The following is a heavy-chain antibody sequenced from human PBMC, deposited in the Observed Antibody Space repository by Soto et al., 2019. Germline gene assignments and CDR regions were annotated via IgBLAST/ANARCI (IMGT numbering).Heavy chain of an antibody. CDR3: AREAVVATITLYYYYYMDV. D-gene: IGHD5-12*01. CDR2: ISAYNGNT. J-gene: IGHJ6*03. Sequence: GASVKVSCKASGYTFTSYGISWVRQAPGQGLEWMGWISAYNGNTNYAQKLQGRVTMTTDTSTSTAYMELRSLRSDDTAVYYCAREAVVATITLYYYYYMDVWGKGTTVTVS. V-gene: IGHV1-18*01. CDR1: GYTFTSYG.